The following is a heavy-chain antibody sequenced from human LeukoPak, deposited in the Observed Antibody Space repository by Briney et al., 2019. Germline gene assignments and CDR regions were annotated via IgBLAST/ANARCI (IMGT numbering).Heavy chain of an antibody. V-gene: IGHV3-7*01. Sequence: GGSLRLSCSASGFSCSSYWMSWVRQAPGKGLEWVAHINEDGSEKYYVDSMKGRFFISRDNAAKSLSLQMNRLRDADTAVYYCARVSVGAPAFDYWGQGNLVTASS. CDR3: ARVSVGAPAFDY. J-gene: IGHJ4*02. CDR1: GFSCSSYW. CDR2: INEDGSEK. D-gene: IGHD1-26*01.